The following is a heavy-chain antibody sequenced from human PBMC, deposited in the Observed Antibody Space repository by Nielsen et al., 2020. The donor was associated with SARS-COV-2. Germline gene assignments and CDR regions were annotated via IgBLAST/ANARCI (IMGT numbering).Heavy chain of an antibody. J-gene: IGHJ6*03. CDR3: AKELEVCCHYMDV. D-gene: IGHD5/OR15-5a*01. Sequence: GGSLRLSCAASGFNFSGHSMSWVRQAPGKGLEWVSSLSGSSRYIYYADSLQGRFTISRDNAQNSLFLQMNSLRDEDTAVYFCAKELEVCCHYMDVWGKGTTVTVSS. CDR1: GFNFSGHS. CDR2: LSGSSRYI. V-gene: IGHV3-21*01.